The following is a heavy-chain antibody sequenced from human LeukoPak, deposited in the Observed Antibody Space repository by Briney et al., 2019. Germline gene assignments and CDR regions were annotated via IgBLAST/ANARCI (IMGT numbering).Heavy chain of an antibody. V-gene: IGHV3-43*02. CDR1: GFTFDDYA. CDR2: ISGDGGST. J-gene: IGHJ3*02. Sequence: PGGSLRLSCAASGFTFDDYAMHRVRQAPGKGLEWVSLISGDGGSTYFADSVKGRFTISRDNSKNSLYLQMNSLRTEDTALYYCAKDVAVAGTGAFDIWGQGTMVTVSS. D-gene: IGHD6-19*01. CDR3: AKDVAVAGTGAFDI.